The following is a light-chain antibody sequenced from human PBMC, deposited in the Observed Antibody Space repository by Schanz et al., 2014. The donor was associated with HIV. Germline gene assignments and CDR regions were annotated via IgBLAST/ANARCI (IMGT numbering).Light chain of an antibody. Sequence: SYELTQPPSVSVAPGETARMTCGGNNLGSKSVHWYPQKPGQAPVLVIYYDTDRPSGIPERFSGSNSGHTATLTISRVEAGDEADYYCQIWDSSSDVVFGGGTKPTVL. CDR1: NLGSKS. J-gene: IGLJ2*01. CDR2: YDT. CDR3: QIWDSSSDVV. V-gene: IGLV3-21*04.